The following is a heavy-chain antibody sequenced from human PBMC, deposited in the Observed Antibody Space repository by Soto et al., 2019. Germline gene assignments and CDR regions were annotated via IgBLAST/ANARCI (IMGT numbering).Heavy chain of an antibody. J-gene: IGHJ6*02. D-gene: IGHD2-2*01. CDR3: ARRGCSSTSYPSNYYAMDV. Sequence: PGESLKISCKGSGYSFTSYWISWVRQMPGKGLEWMGRIDHSDSYTNCSPSFQGRVTISTDKCIGTAYLQWSSLKASDAAMYYCARRGCSSTSYPSNYYAMDVWGQGTTVTVSS. V-gene: IGHV5-10-1*01. CDR1: GYSFTSYW. CDR2: IDHSDSYT.